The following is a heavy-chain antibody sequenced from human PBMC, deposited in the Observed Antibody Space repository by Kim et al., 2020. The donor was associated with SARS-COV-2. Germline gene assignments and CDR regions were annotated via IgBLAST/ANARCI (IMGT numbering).Heavy chain of an antibody. V-gene: IGHV4-39*01. D-gene: IGHD3-9*01. Sequence: SETLSLTCTVSGGSISSSSYYWGWIRQPPGKGLEWIGSIYYSGSTYYNPSLKSRVTISVDTSKNQFSLKLSSVTAADTAVYYCARPRFDILTGYFLESGDNWFDPWGQGTLVTVSS. CDR3: ARPRFDILTGYFLESGDNWFDP. CDR1: GGSISSSSYY. CDR2: IYYSGST. J-gene: IGHJ5*02.